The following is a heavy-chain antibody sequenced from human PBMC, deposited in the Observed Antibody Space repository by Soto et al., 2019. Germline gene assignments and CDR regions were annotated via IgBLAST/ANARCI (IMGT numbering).Heavy chain of an antibody. Sequence: QVQVVESGGGVVQPGRSLRLSCAASGFTFSNYGMHWVRQAPGKGLEWVAFIWYDGGNKYYAESVKGRFTISRDNSKNTLYLQMNSLSAEDTAVYYCARDGDVNTGFGKDYWGQGTLVTVSS. D-gene: IGHD3-16*01. CDR2: IWYDGGNK. CDR1: GFTFSNYG. V-gene: IGHV3-33*01. CDR3: ARDGDVNTGFGKDY. J-gene: IGHJ4*02.